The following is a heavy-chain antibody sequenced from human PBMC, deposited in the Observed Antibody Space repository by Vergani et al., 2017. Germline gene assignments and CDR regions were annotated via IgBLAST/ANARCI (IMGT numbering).Heavy chain of an antibody. Sequence: QVQLQESGPGLVKPSETLSLTCAVYGGSFSGYYWSWIRQPPGKGLEWIGEINHSGSTNYNPSLKSRVTISVDTSKNQFSLKLSSVTAADTAVYYCARALRYYYYYMDFWGKGTTVTVSS. CDR1: GGSFSGYY. J-gene: IGHJ6*03. V-gene: IGHV4-34*01. CDR2: INHSGST. CDR3: ARALRYYYYYMDF.